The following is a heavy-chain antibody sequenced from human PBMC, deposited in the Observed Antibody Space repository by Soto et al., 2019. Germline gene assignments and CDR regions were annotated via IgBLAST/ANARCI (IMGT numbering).Heavy chain of an antibody. CDR1: GYAFTTYG. D-gene: IGHD1-1*01. CDR3: ARARYGDY. Sequence: QVHLVQSGAEVKKPGASVKVSCKGSGYAFTTYGITWVRQAPGQGLEWMGWISAHNGNTNYALKLQGRVTVTRDTSTSTAYTERRSVRSDDKAVYYCARARYGDYWGQGALVTVSS. V-gene: IGHV1-18*01. CDR2: ISAHNGNT. J-gene: IGHJ4*02.